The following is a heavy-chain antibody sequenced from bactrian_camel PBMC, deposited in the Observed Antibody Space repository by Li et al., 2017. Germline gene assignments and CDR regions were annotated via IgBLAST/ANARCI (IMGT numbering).Heavy chain of an antibody. CDR1: GSIFSMCA. D-gene: IGHD2*01. CDR3: RKRNDDSLSTKT. J-gene: IGHJ4*01. CDR2: INTEGTMT. V-gene: IGHV3S54*01. Sequence: QVQLVESGGGSVQAGGSLKLSCVVSGSIFSMCAMGWYRQAPGKQPLERELIASINTEGTMTFYADSVKGRFTITRDNARETLDLQLYSLKTEDTAMYYCRKRNDDSLSTKTWGQGTQVTVS.